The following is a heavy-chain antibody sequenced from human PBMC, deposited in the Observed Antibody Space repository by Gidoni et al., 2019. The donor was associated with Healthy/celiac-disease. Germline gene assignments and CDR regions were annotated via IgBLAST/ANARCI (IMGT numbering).Heavy chain of an antibody. V-gene: IGHV1-18*01. Sequence: QVQLVQSGAEVKKPGASVKVSCKASGYTFTSYGLGWVRQAPGQGLEWMGWISAYNGNKNDAQKLQGRVTINTDTATSTAYMERRSLRSDDTAVYYWARENIEYSSSIRVAVAFDIWGQGTMVNVSA. D-gene: IGHD6-6*01. J-gene: IGHJ3*02. CDR2: ISAYNGNK. CDR1: GYTFTSYG. CDR3: ARENIEYSSSIRVAVAFDI.